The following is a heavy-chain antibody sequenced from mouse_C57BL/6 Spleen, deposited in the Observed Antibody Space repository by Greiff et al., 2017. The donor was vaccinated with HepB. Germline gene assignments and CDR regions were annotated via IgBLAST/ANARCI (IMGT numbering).Heavy chain of an antibody. CDR2: ISSGSSTI. CDR3: ARAITTVVDY. Sequence: EVKLQESGGGLVKPGGSLKLSCAASGFTFSDYGMHWVRQAPEKGLEWVAYISSGSSTIYYADTVKGRFTISRDNAKNTLFLQMTSLRSEDTAMYYCARAITTVVDYWGQGTTLTVSS. V-gene: IGHV5-17*01. J-gene: IGHJ2*01. D-gene: IGHD1-1*01. CDR1: GFTFSDYG.